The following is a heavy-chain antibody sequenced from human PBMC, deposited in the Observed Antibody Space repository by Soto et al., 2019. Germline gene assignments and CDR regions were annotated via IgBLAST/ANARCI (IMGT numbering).Heavy chain of an antibody. D-gene: IGHD6-13*01. CDR2: IYYSGST. CDR3: ARSGSSWYDWFDP. J-gene: IGHJ5*02. V-gene: IGHV4-59*01. Sequence: QVQLQESGPGLVKPSETLSLTCTVSGGSISSYYWSWIRQPPGKGLEWIGYIYYSGSTNYNPSLKSRVTISVDTSKNQFSLKLSSVTAADTAVYYCARSGSSWYDWFDPWGQGTLVTVSS. CDR1: GGSISSYY.